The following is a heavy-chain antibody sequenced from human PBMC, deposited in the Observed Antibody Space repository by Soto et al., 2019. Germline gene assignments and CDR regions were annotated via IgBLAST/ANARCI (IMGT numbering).Heavy chain of an antibody. CDR1: GFTFSSYD. V-gene: IGHV3-13*01. J-gene: IGHJ6*02. Sequence: GGSLRLSCAASGFTFSSYDMHWVRQATGKGLEWVSAIGTAGDTYYPGSVKGRFTISRENAKNSLYLQMNSLRAEDTAVYYCARMPHRVDYGDDYYYVMDVSTQGTTVTVSS. CDR3: ARMPHRVDYGDDYYYVMDV. CDR2: IGTAGDT. D-gene: IGHD4-17*01.